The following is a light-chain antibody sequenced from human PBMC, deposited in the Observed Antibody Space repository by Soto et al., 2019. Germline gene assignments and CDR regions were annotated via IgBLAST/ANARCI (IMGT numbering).Light chain of an antibody. V-gene: IGLV2-8*01. Sequence: QSALTQPPSASGSPGQSVTISCTVTSSDVGGYNYVSWYQQHPGKAPKLMIYEVSKRPSGVPDRFSGSKSGNTATLTFSGLPAEDEADYYSNLYAVSNKGGVGTGSNVTAL. CDR1: SSDVGGYNY. CDR3: NLYAVSNKGG. CDR2: EVS. J-gene: IGLJ1*01.